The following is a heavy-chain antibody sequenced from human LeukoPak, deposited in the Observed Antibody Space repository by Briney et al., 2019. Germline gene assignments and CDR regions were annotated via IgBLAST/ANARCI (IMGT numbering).Heavy chain of an antibody. V-gene: IGHV4-34*01. D-gene: IGHD3-22*01. J-gene: IGHJ4*02. CDR3: ARAGDRSGYYHQLLDS. CDR2: INHSGSS. CDR1: GGSFSGYY. Sequence: PSETLSLTCAVYGGSFSGYYWSSIRQPPGEGLEWIGEINHSGSSNYNPSLKSRVTISVDTSKNQFSLKLSPVTAADTAVYYCARAGDRSGYYHQLLDSWGQGTLVTVSS.